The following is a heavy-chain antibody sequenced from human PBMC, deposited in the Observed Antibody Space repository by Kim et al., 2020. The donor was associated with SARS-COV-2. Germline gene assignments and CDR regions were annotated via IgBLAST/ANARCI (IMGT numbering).Heavy chain of an antibody. J-gene: IGHJ4*02. D-gene: IGHD4-17*01. CDR2: INAGNGNT. CDR3: ARGRATVTTLFDY. V-gene: IGHV1-3*01. Sequence: ASVKVSCKASGYTFTSYAMHWVRQAPGQRLEWMGWINAGNGNTKYSQKFQGRVTITRDTSASTAYMELSSLRSEDTAVYYCARGRATVTTLFDYWGQGTLVTVSS. CDR1: GYTFTSYA.